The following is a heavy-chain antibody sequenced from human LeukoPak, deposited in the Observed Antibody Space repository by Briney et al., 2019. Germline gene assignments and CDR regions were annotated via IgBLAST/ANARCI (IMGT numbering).Heavy chain of an antibody. CDR3: ARADGYNPIYYYYGMDV. Sequence: TGRSLRLSCAASGFSFSDYYMSWVRQAPGEGLEWVSYISSSGGNIYYADSVKGRFTISRDNAKNSLYLQMNSLRAEDTAVYYCARADGYNPIYYYYGMDVWGQGATVTVSS. J-gene: IGHJ6*02. D-gene: IGHD5-24*01. CDR1: GFSFSDYY. V-gene: IGHV3-11*01. CDR2: ISSSGGNI.